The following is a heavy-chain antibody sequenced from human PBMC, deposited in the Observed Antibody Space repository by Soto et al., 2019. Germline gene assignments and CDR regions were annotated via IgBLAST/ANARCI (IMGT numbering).Heavy chain of an antibody. V-gene: IGHV3-23*01. CDR1: GFTFSRYA. J-gene: IGHJ6*02. CDR2: ISGSGDRT. D-gene: IGHD2-2*01. Sequence: GGSLRLSCAASGFTFSRYAMAWVRQTPGKRLDWVAVISGSGDRTNFADSVKGRFTISRDNSKDTLYLQMNSLRAEDTALYYCVKDKYCSSTNCHSAMDVWGQGTTVTVSS. CDR3: VKDKYCSSTNCHSAMDV.